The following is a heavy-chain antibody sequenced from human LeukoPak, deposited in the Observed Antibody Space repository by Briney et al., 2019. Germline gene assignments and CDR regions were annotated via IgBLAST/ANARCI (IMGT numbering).Heavy chain of an antibody. V-gene: IGHV3-23*01. CDR1: GFTFSSYA. Sequence: GGSLRLSCAASGFTFSSYAMSRVRQAPGKGLEWVSAISGSGGSTYYADSVKGRFTISRDNSKNTLYLQMNSLRAEDTAVYYCAKDPQKSYCSGGSCYFDYWGQGTLVTVSS. CDR3: AKDPQKSYCSGGSCYFDY. D-gene: IGHD2-15*01. CDR2: ISGSGGST. J-gene: IGHJ4*02.